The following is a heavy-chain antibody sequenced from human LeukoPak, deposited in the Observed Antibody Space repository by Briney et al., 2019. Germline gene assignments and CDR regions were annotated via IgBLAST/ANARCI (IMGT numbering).Heavy chain of an antibody. D-gene: IGHD5-12*01. Sequence: GGSLRLSCAASGFTFSSYAMSWVRQAPGKGLERVSAISGSGGSTYYADSVKGRFTISRDNSKNTLYLQMNSLRAEDTAVYYCAKGRYKAYDSSYYMDVWGKGTTVTVSS. V-gene: IGHV3-23*01. CDR2: ISGSGGST. J-gene: IGHJ6*03. CDR3: AKGRYKAYDSSYYMDV. CDR1: GFTFSSYA.